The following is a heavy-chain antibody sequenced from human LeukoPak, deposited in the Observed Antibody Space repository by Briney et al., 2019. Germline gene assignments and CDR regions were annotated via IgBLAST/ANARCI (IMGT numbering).Heavy chain of an antibody. CDR2: INPNSGGT. V-gene: IGHV1-2*06. Sequence: ASVKVSCKASGYTFTGFYMHWVRQAPGQGLEWMGRINPNSGGTNYAQKFQGRVTMTRDTSISTAYMELSRLTSNDTAVYYCARAGNPYTDYYYGVDVWGQGTTVTVSS. CDR3: ARAGNPYTDYYYGVDV. D-gene: IGHD1-14*01. J-gene: IGHJ6*02. CDR1: GYTFTGFY.